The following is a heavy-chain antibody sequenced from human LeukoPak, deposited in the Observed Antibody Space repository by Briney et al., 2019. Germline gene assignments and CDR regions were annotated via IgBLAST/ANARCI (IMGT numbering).Heavy chain of an antibody. D-gene: IGHD3-10*01. J-gene: IGHJ4*02. CDR2: ISAYNGNT. CDR1: GYTFTSYG. V-gene: IGHV1-18*01. CDR3: ARGRITMVRGVSRTYYFDY. Sequence: ASVKVSYKASGYTFTSYGISWVRQAPGQGLEWMGWISAYNGNTNYAQKLQGRVTMTTDTSTSTAYMELRSLRSDDTAVYYCARGRITMVRGVSRTYYFDYWGQGTLVTVSS.